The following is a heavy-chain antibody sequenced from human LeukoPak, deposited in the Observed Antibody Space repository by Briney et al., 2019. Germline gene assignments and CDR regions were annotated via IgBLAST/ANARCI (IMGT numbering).Heavy chain of an antibody. CDR1: GFTFSSYG. D-gene: IGHD2-15*01. J-gene: IGHJ4*02. CDR3: ASASCSGSSCYSGYFDY. CDR2: TSYDGSNK. Sequence: PGRSLRLSCAASGFTFSSYGMHWVRQAPGKGLEWVAVTSYDGSNKYYADSVKGRFTISRDNSKNTLYLQMNSLRAEDTAVYYCASASCSGSSCYSGYFDYWGQGTLVTVSS. V-gene: IGHV3-30*03.